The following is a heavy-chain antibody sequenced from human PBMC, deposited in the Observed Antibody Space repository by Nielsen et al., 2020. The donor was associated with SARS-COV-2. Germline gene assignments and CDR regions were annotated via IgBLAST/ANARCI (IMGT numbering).Heavy chain of an antibody. CDR3: ARGSGSYYFDY. D-gene: IGHD1-26*01. V-gene: IGHV3-74*01. J-gene: IGHJ4*02. CDR2: INSDGGST. CDR1: GFTFSSYW. Sequence: GGSLGLSCAASGFTFSSYWMHWVRQAPGKGLVWVSRINSDGGSTSYADSVKGRFTISRDNAKNTLYLQMNSLRAEDTAVYYCARGSGSYYFDYWGQGTLVTVSS.